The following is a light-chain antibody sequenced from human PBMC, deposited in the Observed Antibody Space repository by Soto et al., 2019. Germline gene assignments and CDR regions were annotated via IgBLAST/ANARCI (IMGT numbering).Light chain of an antibody. CDR2: AAS. CDR3: QQYYSYPRGT. Sequence: AIRMTQSPSSLSASTGDRVTITCRASQGISSYLAWYQQKPGKAPKLLIYAASTLQSGVPSRFSGSGSGTDFTLTISCLQSEDFATYYCQQYYSYPRGTFGQGTKVESK. J-gene: IGKJ1*01. CDR1: QGISSY. V-gene: IGKV1-8*01.